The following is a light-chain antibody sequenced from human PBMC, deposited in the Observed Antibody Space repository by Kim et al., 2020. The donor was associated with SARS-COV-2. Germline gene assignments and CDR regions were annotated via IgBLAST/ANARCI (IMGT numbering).Light chain of an antibody. J-gene: IGKJ1*01. CDR2: SAS. V-gene: IGKV3-20*01. CDR3: QHYGNSFPWT. Sequence: PGELATLSCRASHSLSSGYLAWYQQKPGQSPRLLIHSASIRAAGIPDRFSGRGSGTDFTLTISRLDPEDFAVYYCQHYGNSFPWTFGQGTKVDI. CDR1: HSLSSGY.